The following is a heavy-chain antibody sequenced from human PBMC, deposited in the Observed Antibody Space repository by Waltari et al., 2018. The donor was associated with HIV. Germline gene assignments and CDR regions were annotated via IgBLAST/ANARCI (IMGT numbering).Heavy chain of an antibody. CDR3: ARVPGNYFFDY. CDR1: GYSISSGYY. V-gene: IGHV4-38-2*01. Sequence: QVQLRESGPGLVKPSETLSLTCAVSGYSISSGYYWGWIRQPPGKGLEWIGNIYHTGNTDYDPSLKSRVTISVDTSKNQFTLKLTSVTAADTAVYYCARVPGNYFFDYWGQGALVTISS. CDR2: IYHTGNT. J-gene: IGHJ4*02.